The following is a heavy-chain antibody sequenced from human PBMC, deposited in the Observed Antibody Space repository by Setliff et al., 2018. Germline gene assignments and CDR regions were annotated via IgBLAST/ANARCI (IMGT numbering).Heavy chain of an antibody. V-gene: IGHV4-61*01. J-gene: IGHJ4*02. Sequence: SSETLSLTCTVSGGSISGASIRSYYWSWIRQPPGKGLEFIGYVYYSGTTNYDPSLKSRVTISVDTSKNQFSLKLSSVTAADTAIYYCARGGTYRYFDYWGQGTLVTAPQ. CDR3: ARGGTYRYFDY. CDR2: VYYSGTT. CDR1: GGSISGASIRSYY.